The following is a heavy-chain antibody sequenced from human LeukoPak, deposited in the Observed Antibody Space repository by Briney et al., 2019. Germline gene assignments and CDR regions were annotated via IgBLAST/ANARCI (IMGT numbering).Heavy chain of an antibody. V-gene: IGHV3-21*01. J-gene: IGHJ4*02. CDR3: ARGHTLSAFDY. D-gene: IGHD1-26*01. CDR2: ISSSSSYI. CDR1: GFTFSDSG. Sequence: PGGSLRLSCAASGFTFSDSGMNWVRQAPGKGLEWVSFISSSSSYIYFADSMRGRFTISRDNAKHLVYLQMNSLRAEDTCVYYCARGHTLSAFDYWGQGTLVTVSS.